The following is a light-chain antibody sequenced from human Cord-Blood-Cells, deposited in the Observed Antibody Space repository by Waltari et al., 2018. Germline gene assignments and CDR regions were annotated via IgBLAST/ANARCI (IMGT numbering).Light chain of an antibody. CDR2: DAS. CDR1: QDISNY. Sequence: DIQMTQSPSSLSASVGDRVTITCQASQDISNYLNWYQQKPGKAPKLLIYDASNLETGVPSRFSRSGSGTDFTFTISSLQPEDIATYYCQQYDKGLTFGGGTKVEIK. J-gene: IGKJ4*01. CDR3: QQYDKGLT. V-gene: IGKV1-33*01.